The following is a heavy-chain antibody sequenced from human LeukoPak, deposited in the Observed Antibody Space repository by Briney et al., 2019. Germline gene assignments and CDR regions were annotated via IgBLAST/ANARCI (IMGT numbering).Heavy chain of an antibody. CDR2: IKQDGSEK. J-gene: IGHJ4*02. D-gene: IGHD3-16*01. V-gene: IGHV3-7*01. Sequence: GGSLRLSCAASGFTFSSYWMSWVRQAPGKGLEWVANIKQDGSEKYYVDSVKGRFTISRDNAKNSLYLQMNSLRAEDTAVYYCARDLEESGGSLFDFWGQGTLVTVSS. CDR1: GFTFSSYW. CDR3: ARDLEESGGSLFDF.